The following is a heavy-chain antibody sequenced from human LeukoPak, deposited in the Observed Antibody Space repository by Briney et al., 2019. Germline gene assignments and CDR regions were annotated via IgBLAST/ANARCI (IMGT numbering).Heavy chain of an antibody. CDR1: GFTFSSYG. D-gene: IGHD3/OR15-3a*01. CDR3: AKGTDYYVHY. V-gene: IGHV3-30*02. J-gene: IGHJ4*02. CDR2: IRYDGSNK. Sequence: QTGGSLRLSCAASGFTFSSYGMHWVRQAPGKGLEWVAFIRYDGSNKYYADSVKGRFTFSRDNSKNILYLQMNSLRPEDTAVYYCAKGTDYYVHYWGQGTLVTVSS.